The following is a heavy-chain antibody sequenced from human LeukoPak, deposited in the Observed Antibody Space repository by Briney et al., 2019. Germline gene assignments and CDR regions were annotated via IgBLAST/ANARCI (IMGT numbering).Heavy chain of an antibody. CDR3: VKAPWYHGSGSYSGTIH. Sequence: PGGSLRLSCAASGFTVSTNYMSWVRQAPGKGLEWVSLVYSGGTTYHADSVKGRFTISRDDSKNTVYLQMNSLRAEDTAVYYCVKAPWYHGSGSYSGTIHWAQGTLVTVSS. V-gene: IGHV3-66*01. CDR2: VYSGGTT. D-gene: IGHD3-10*01. J-gene: IGHJ4*02. CDR1: GFTVSTNY.